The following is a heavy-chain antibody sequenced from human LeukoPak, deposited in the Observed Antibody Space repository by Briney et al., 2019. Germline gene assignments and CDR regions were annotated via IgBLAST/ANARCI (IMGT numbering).Heavy chain of an antibody. J-gene: IGHJ4*02. CDR3: ARTAYYYDSSGYFY. V-gene: IGHV4-59*01. CDR1: GGSISSYY. CDR2: IYYSGST. D-gene: IGHD3-22*01. Sequence: SETLSLTCTVSGGSISSYYWSWIRHPPGKGLEWIGYIYYSGSTNYNPSLKSRVTISVDTSKNQFSLKLSSVTAADTAVYYCARTAYYYDSSGYFYWGQGTLVTVSS.